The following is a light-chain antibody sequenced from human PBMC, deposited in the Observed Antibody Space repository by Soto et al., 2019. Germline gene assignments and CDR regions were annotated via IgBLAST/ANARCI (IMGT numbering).Light chain of an antibody. Sequence: AMTQSPDSLAVSLGERATINCKSSQSVLYISNNKNYLAWYQQKAGQPPKLLIYWASTRESGVPDRFSASGSGTDFTRTISSLQAEDAAVYYCQQYYSAISFGQGTRLEIK. CDR2: WAS. CDR1: QSVLYISNNKNY. CDR3: QQYYSAIS. V-gene: IGKV4-1*01. J-gene: IGKJ5*01.